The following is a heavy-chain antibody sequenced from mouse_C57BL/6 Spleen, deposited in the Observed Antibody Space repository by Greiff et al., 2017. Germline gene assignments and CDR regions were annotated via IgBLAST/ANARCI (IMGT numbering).Heavy chain of an antibody. Sequence: QVQLQQSGAELVRPGASVTLSCKASGYTFTDYEMHWVKQTPVHGLEWIGAIDPETGGTAYTQKFQGKAILTADKSSSTAYLELRSLTSEASAVYYCTSVSGYAFAYWGQGTLVTVSA. D-gene: IGHD2-2*01. J-gene: IGHJ3*01. CDR1: GYTFTDYE. V-gene: IGHV1-15*01. CDR3: TSVSGYAFAY. CDR2: IDPETGGT.